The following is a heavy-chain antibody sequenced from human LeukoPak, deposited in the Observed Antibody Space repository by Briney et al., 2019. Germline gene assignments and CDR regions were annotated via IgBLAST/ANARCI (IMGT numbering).Heavy chain of an antibody. J-gene: IGHJ6*03. CDR1: GFTFSSYS. CDR2: ISSSSGYI. CDR3: ARGGGYCSGGSCYGYYYYYYMDV. V-gene: IGHV3-21*01. Sequence: PGGSLRLSCAASGFTFSSYSMNWVRQAPGKGLEWVSSISSSSGYIYYADSVKGRFTISRDNAKNSLYLQMNSLRAEDTAVYYCARGGGYCSGGSCYGYYYYYYMDVWGKGTTVTVSS. D-gene: IGHD2-15*01.